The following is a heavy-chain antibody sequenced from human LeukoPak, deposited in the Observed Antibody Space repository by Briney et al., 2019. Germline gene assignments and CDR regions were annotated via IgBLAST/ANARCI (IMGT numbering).Heavy chain of an antibody. V-gene: IGHV4-39*07. Sequence: PSETLSLTCTVSGASISSSSYYWGWIRQPPGKGLEWIGSIYYSGSTYYNPSLKSRVTISVDTSKNQFSLKLSSVTAADTAVYYCARAQYYYYYYMDVWGKGTTVTVSS. CDR3: ARAQYYYYYYMDV. CDR2: IYYSGST. CDR1: GASISSSSYY. J-gene: IGHJ6*03.